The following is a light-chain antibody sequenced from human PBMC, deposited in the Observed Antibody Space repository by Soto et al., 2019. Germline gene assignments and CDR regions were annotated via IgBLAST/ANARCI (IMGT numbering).Light chain of an antibody. J-gene: IGKJ1*01. CDR3: QQYGSSPGK. V-gene: IGKV3-20*01. CDR2: GAS. CDR1: QSVSSN. Sequence: IVLTHSPGTLSLSPGERATLSCRASQSVSSNLAWYQQKPGQAPRLLIYGASSRATGIPDRFSGSGSGTDFTLTISRLEPEDFAVYYCQQYGSSPGKFGQGTKVDIK.